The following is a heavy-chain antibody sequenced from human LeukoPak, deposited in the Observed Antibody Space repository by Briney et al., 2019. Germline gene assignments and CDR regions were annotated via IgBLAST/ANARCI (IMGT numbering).Heavy chain of an antibody. D-gene: IGHD6-6*01. CDR1: GFTFSSYG. Sequence: SGGSLRLSCAASGFTFSSYGMHWVRQAPGKGLEWVAFIRYDGSNKYYADSMKGRFTLSRDNSKNTLYLQMNSLRAEDTAVYYCARGAPYSSSGVPFDYWGQGTLVTVSS. CDR2: IRYDGSNK. J-gene: IGHJ4*02. V-gene: IGHV3-30*02. CDR3: ARGAPYSSSGVPFDY.